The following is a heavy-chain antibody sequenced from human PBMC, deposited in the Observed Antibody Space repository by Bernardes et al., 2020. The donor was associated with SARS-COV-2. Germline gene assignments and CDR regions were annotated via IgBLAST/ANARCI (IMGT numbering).Heavy chain of an antibody. CDR1: GGSFSGYY. CDR3: ARGAGVVGATYFDY. Sequence: SLTCAVYGGSFSGYYWSWIRQPPGKGLEWIGEINHSGSTNYNPSLKSRVTISVDTSKNQFSLKLSSVTAADTAVYYCARGAGVVGATYFDYWGQGTLVTVSS. V-gene: IGHV4-34*01. CDR2: INHSGST. J-gene: IGHJ4*02. D-gene: IGHD1-26*01.